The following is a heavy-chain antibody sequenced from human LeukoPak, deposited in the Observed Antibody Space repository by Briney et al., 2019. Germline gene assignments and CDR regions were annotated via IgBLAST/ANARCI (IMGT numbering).Heavy chain of an antibody. CDR2: IYYSEST. Sequence: KSSETLSLTCTVSGGSISSSSYYWGWIRQPPGKGLEWNGSIYYSESTYYNPSLKSRVTISVDTSKNQFSLKLSSVTAADTAVYYCAREGIAVAHTYYYYYMDVWGKGTWVTVSS. J-gene: IGHJ6*03. D-gene: IGHD6-19*01. CDR3: AREGIAVAHTYYYYYMDV. CDR1: GGSISSSSYY. V-gene: IGHV4-39*02.